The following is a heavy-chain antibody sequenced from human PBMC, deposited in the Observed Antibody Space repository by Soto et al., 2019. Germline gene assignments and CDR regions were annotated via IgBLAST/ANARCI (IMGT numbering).Heavy chain of an antibody. J-gene: IGHJ4*02. CDR3: ARDPIYCGGDCYGGTFDY. CDR1: GFTFSSYG. Sequence: GGSLRLSCAASGFTFSSYGMHWVRQAPGKGLEWVAVIWYDGSNKYYADSVKGRFTISRDNSKNTLYLQMNSLRAEDTAVYYCARDPIYCGGDCYGGTFDYWGQGTLVTVSS. CDR2: IWYDGSNK. D-gene: IGHD2-21*02. V-gene: IGHV3-33*01.